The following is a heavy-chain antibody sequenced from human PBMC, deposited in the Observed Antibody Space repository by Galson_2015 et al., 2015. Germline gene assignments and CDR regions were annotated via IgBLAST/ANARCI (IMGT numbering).Heavy chain of an antibody. J-gene: IGHJ4*02. CDR1: GFSLSTSGMR. D-gene: IGHD6-19*01. Sequence: PALVKPTQTPALTCTFSGFSLSTSGMRVSWIRQPPGKALEWLARIDWDDDKFYSTSLKTRLTISKDTSKNQVVLTMTNMDPVDTATYCCARIASSGWYFDYGGQGTLVTVSS. CDR2: IDWDDDK. CDR3: ARIASSGWYFDY. V-gene: IGHV2-70*04.